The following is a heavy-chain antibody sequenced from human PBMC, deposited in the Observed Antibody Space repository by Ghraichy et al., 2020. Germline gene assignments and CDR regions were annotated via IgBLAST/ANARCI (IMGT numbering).Heavy chain of an antibody. CDR3: ATAPALRLGELSSPAN. V-gene: IGHV1-24*01. CDR2: FDPEDGET. Sequence: ASVKVSCKVSGYNLTELSMHWVRQAPGKGLEWMGGFDPEDGETIYAQKFQGRVTMTEDTSTDTAYMELSSLRSEDTAVYYCATAPALRLGELSSPANWGQGTLVTASS. J-gene: IGHJ4*02. CDR1: GYNLTELS. D-gene: IGHD3-16*02.